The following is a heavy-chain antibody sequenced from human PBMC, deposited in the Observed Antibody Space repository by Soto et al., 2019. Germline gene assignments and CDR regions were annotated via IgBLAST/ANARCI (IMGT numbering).Heavy chain of an antibody. J-gene: IGHJ4*02. CDR2: IWFDGSNK. CDR1: GFTFSTYG. V-gene: IGHV3-33*01. Sequence: QVQLVESGGGVVQPGRSLRLSCAASGFTFSTYGMHWVRQAPGKGLEWVAVIWFDGSNKNYADSVKGRFTVSRDNSKNTLYLQMNSLRAEDTAVYYCAREGDEYHFDYWGQGTLVTVSS. CDR3: AREGDEYHFDY. D-gene: IGHD2-21*02.